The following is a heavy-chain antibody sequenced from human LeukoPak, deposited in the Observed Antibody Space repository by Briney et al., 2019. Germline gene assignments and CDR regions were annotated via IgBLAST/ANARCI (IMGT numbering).Heavy chain of an antibody. CDR3: ARDQSVGDFWSGYYNPYYFDY. V-gene: IGHV4-4*07. CDR2: IYTSGST. J-gene: IGHJ4*02. CDR1: GGSISSYY. Sequence: SETLSLTCTVSGGSISSYYWSWIRQPAGKGLEWIGRIYTSGSTNYNPSLKSRVTMSVDTSKNQFSPKLSSVTAADTAVYYCARDQSVGDFWSGYYNPYYFDYWGQGTLVTVSS. D-gene: IGHD3-3*01.